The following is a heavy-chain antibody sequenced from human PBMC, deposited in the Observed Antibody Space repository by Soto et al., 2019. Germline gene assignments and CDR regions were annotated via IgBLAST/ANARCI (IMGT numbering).Heavy chain of an antibody. CDR1: GFTFSSYW. V-gene: IGHV3-74*01. CDR3: ARGLRNYYGVDV. CDR2: INSDETTT. J-gene: IGHJ6*02. Sequence: EVQLAESGGGLVQPGGSLRLSCAASGFTFSSYWMHWVRQAPGKGLMWVSRINSDETTTGYADSLKGRFTISRDNAKNTLYLQMNSLRAEDTAVYYCARGLRNYYGVDVWGQGTTVTVSS. D-gene: IGHD2-21*01.